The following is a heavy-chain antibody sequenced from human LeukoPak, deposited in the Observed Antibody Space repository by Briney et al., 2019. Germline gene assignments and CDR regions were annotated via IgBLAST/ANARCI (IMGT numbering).Heavy chain of an antibody. CDR2: INPSGGST. V-gene: IGHV1-46*01. CDR3: ARGVDIVVVVAAKAFDY. D-gene: IGHD2-15*01. J-gene: IGHJ4*02. Sequence: ASVKVSCKASGYTFTSYYMHWVRQAPGQGLEWMGIINPSGGSTSYAQKFQGRVTMTRDTSTSTVYMELSSLRSEDTAVYYCARGVDIVVVVAAKAFDYWGQGTLDTVSS. CDR1: GYTFTSYY.